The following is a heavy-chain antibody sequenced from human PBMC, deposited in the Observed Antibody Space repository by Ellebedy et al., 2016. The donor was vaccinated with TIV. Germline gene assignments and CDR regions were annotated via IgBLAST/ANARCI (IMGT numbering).Heavy chain of an antibody. D-gene: IGHD6-13*01. J-gene: IGHJ6*02. V-gene: IGHV1-2*02. Sequence: ASVKVSCKTSGYTFTAFYLHWVRQAPGQGLEWMGWINPDSGSTNFAQRFQGRVTMTRDTSVNTAYMELSRLESDDPAVYYCARVRRGSSGMDVWGQGTTVTVS. CDR1: GYTFTAFY. CDR3: ARVRRGSSGMDV. CDR2: INPDSGST.